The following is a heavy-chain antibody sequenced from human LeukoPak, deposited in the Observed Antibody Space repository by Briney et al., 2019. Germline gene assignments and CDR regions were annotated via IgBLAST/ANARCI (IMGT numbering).Heavy chain of an antibody. CDR3: ARARGSYYKYFDY. CDR1: GVSFSGYY. Sequence: SETLSLTCAVYGVSFSGYYWSWIRQPPGKGLEWIGEINHSGSTNYNPSLKSRVTISVDTSKNQFSLKLSSVTAADTAVYYCARARGSYYKYFDYWGQGTLVTVSS. D-gene: IGHD1-26*01. V-gene: IGHV4-34*01. CDR2: INHSGST. J-gene: IGHJ4*02.